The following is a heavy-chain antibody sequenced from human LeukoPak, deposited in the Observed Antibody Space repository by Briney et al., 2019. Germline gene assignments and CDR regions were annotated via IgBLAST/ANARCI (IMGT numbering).Heavy chain of an antibody. CDR1: GGSFSGYY. V-gene: IGHV4-34*01. J-gene: IGHJ5*02. CDR3: ARGFLGPWSDP. Sequence: SETLSLTCAVYGGSFSGYYWSWIRQPPGKGLEWIGEINHSGSTNYNPSLKSRVTISVDTSMNQFSLKLSSVTAADTAVYYCARGFLGPWSDPWGQGTLVTVSS. CDR2: INHSGST. D-gene: IGHD3-3*01.